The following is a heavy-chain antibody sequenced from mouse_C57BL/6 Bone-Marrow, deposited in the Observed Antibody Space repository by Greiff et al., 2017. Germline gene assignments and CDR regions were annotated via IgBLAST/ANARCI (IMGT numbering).Heavy chain of an antibody. V-gene: IGHV5-6*01. Sequence: EVQRVESGGDLVKPGGSLKLSCAASGFTFSSYGMSWVRQTPDKRLEWVATISSGGSYTYYPDSVKGRFPISRDNAKNTLYLQMSNLKSEDTAMYYCAGGYGSSYVWFAYWGQGTLVTVSA. CDR3: AGGYGSSYVWFAY. CDR2: ISSGGSYT. J-gene: IGHJ3*01. CDR1: GFTFSSYG. D-gene: IGHD1-1*01.